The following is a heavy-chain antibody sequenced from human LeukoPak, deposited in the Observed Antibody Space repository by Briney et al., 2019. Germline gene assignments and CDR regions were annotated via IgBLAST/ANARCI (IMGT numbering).Heavy chain of an antibody. CDR2: IYYSGST. CDR3: ARAYCSSTSCSRLGYFNY. V-gene: IGHV4-39*01. J-gene: IGHJ4*02. CDR1: GGSISNRSYY. Sequence: SETLSLTCTDSGGSISNRSYYWAWIRQPPGKGLEWIGSIYYSGSTYYNPSLKSRVTISVDTSKNQFSLKLSSVTATDTAVYYCARAYCSSTSCSRLGYFNYWGQGTLVTVSS. D-gene: IGHD2-2*01.